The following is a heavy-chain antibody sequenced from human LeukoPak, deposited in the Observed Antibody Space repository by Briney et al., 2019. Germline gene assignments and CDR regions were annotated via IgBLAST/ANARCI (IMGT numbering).Heavy chain of an antibody. J-gene: IGHJ4*02. CDR2: INHSGST. V-gene: IGHV4-34*01. Sequence: PSETLSLTCAVYGGSFSGYYWSWIRQPPGKGLEWIGEINHSGSTNYNPSLKSRVTISVDTSKNQFSLKLSSVTAADTAVYYCARGPLDYGDYADYFDYWGQGTLVTVSS. D-gene: IGHD4-17*01. CDR3: ARGPLDYGDYADYFDY. CDR1: GGSFSGYY.